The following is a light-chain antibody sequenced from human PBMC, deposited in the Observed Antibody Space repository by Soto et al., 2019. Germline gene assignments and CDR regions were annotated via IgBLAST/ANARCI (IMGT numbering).Light chain of an antibody. Sequence: QSALAQPASVSGSPGQSITISCTGTSSDVGGYNSVSWYQQHPGRAPKLLIYEVSRRPSGVSNRFSGSKSGDTASLTISGLQAEDEADYYCYSYRGYYTRVFGTGTKVTVL. CDR1: SSDVGGYNS. V-gene: IGLV2-14*01. CDR3: YSYRGYYTRV. CDR2: EVS. J-gene: IGLJ1*01.